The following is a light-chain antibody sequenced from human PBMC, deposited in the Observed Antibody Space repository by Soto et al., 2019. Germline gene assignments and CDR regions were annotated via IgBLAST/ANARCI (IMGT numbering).Light chain of an antibody. J-gene: IGKJ1*01. V-gene: IGKV1-39*01. CDR1: QSISSY. CDR3: QQSYSTPPT. Sequence: DIQMTQSPSSLSASVGDRVTITCRASQSISSYLNWYQQKPGKAPKLLIYAASSVQSGVPSRFSGSGSGTDFTLTISSLPPEDFATYYCQQSYSTPPTFGQGTKVDIK. CDR2: AAS.